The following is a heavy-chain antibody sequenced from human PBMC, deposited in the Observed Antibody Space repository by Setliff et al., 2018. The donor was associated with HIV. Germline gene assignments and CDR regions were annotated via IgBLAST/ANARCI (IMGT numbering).Heavy chain of an antibody. J-gene: IGHJ4*02. CDR1: AFSFNNYY. CDR2: INSDGTEK. Sequence: GGSLRLSCIASAFSFNNYYMTWVRQAPGKGLEWVANINSDGTEKNYADSVRGRFTASRDNGKNSLFLQMNSLRAEDTAVYYCVRGTLDFWGQGNLVTVS. CDR3: VRGTLDF. V-gene: IGHV3-7*04.